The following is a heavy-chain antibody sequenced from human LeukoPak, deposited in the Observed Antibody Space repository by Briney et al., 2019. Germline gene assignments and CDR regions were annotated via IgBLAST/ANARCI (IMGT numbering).Heavy chain of an antibody. CDR2: ISGSGGST. V-gene: IGHV3-23*01. D-gene: IGHD5-18*01. J-gene: IGHJ4*02. Sequence: GGSLRLSCAASGFTFSNFAMTWVRQAPGKGLEWVSVISGSGGSTNYADSVKGRFTISRDNAKNSLYLQMNSLRAEDTAVYYCARDRGPSAMDTTFDYWGQGTLVTVSS. CDR1: GFTFSNFA. CDR3: ARDRGPSAMDTTFDY.